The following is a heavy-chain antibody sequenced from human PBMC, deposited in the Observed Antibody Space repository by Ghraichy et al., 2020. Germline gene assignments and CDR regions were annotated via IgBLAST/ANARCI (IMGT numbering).Heavy chain of an antibody. CDR3: AKDPLTSNWFDP. CDR2: ISGSGGST. D-gene: IGHD1-14*01. V-gene: IGHV3-23*01. J-gene: IGHJ5*02. Sequence: GESLNISCAASGFTFSSYAMSWVRQAPGKGLEWVSAISGSGGSTYYADSVKGRFTISRDNSKNTLYLQMNSLRAEDTAVYYCAKDPLTSNWFDPWGQGTLVTVSS. CDR1: GFTFSSYA.